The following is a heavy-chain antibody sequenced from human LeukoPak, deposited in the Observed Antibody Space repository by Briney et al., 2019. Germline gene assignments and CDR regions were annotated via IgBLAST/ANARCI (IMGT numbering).Heavy chain of an antibody. CDR3: ARGAGSIAAAGTGKRAFDI. J-gene: IGHJ3*02. Sequence: ASVKVSFKASGYTFASYGISWVRQAPGQGLEWMGWISAYNGNTNYAQKLQGRVTMTTDTSTSTAYMELRSLRSDDTAVYYCARGAGSIAAAGTGKRAFDIWGQGTMVTVSS. D-gene: IGHD6-13*01. CDR2: ISAYNGNT. V-gene: IGHV1-18*01. CDR1: GYTFASYG.